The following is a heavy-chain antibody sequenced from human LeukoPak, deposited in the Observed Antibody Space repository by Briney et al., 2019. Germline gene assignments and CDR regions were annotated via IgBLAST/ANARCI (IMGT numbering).Heavy chain of an antibody. CDR3: ATQAGYSSGWYGSYYYYYGMDV. V-gene: IGHV1-69*13. CDR1: GGTFSSYA. D-gene: IGHD6-19*01. J-gene: IGHJ6*02. CDR2: IIPIFGTA. Sequence: VQFSCNASGGTFSSYAISWVRQAPGQGLEWMGGIIPIFGTANYAQKFQGRVTITADESTSTAYMELSSLRSEDTAVYYCATQAGYSSGWYGSYYYYYGMDVWGQGTTVTVSS.